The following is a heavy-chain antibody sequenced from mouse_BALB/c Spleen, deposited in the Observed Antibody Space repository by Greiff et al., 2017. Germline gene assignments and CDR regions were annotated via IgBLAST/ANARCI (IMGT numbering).Heavy chain of an antibody. CDR3: ANHPWFAY. J-gene: IGHJ3*01. Sequence: EVMLVESGGGLVKPGGSLKLSCAASGFTFSSYAMSWVRQTPEKRLEWVASISSGGSTYYPDSVKGRFTISRDNARNILYLQMSSLRSEDTAMYYCANHPWFAYWGQGTLVTVSA. CDR2: ISSGGST. CDR1: GFTFSSYA. V-gene: IGHV5-6-5*01.